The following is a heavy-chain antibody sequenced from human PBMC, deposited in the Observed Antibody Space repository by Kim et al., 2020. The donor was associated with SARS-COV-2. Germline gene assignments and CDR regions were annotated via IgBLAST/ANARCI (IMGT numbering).Heavy chain of an antibody. CDR1: GGSFSGYY. D-gene: IGHD6-13*01. CDR3: ARGGVAAPQFDY. V-gene: IGHV4-34*01. Sequence: SETLSLTCAVYGGSFSGYYWSWIRQPPGKGLEWIGEINHSGSTNYNPSLKSRVTISVDTSKNQFSLKLSSVTAADTAVYYCARGGVAAPQFDYWGQGTLV. CDR2: INHSGST. J-gene: IGHJ4*02.